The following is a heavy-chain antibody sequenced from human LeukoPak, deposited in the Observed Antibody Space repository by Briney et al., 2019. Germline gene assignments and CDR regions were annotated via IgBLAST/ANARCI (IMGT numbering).Heavy chain of an antibody. CDR3: ARGPRFYYYFNY. Sequence: PSETLSLTCAVYGGSFSGYYWSWIRQPPGKGLGWIGEINHSGSTNYNPSLRSRVTISVDTSKNQFSLKLSSVTAADTAVYYCARGPRFYYYFNYWSRGTLVTVSS. J-gene: IGHJ4*02. CDR1: GGSFSGYY. V-gene: IGHV4-34*01. D-gene: IGHD2/OR15-2a*01. CDR2: INHSGST.